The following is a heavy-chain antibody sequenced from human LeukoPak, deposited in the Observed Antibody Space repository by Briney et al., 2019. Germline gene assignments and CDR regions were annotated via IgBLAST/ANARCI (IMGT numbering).Heavy chain of an antibody. V-gene: IGHV4-61*01. CDR2: INHSGST. D-gene: IGHD6-19*01. CDR1: GGSVSSGTYY. Sequence: SETLSLTCTVSGGSVSSGTYYWSWIRQPPGKGLEWIGEINHSGSTNYNPSLMSRVTISVDTSKNQFSLKLSSVTAADTAVYYCARSPSGGWYSYWGQGTLVTVSS. J-gene: IGHJ4*02. CDR3: ARSPSGGWYSY.